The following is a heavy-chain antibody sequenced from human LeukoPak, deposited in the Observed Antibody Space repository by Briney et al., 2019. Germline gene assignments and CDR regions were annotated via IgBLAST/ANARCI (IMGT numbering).Heavy chain of an antibody. J-gene: IGHJ3*02. CDR1: GYTFTSYD. CDR3: ARGITYYDTLTGYFHGGAFDI. Sequence: ASVKVSCKASGYTFTSYDINWVRQATGQGLEWMGWMNPNSGNTGYAQKFQGRVTMTRNTSISTAYMELSSLRSEDTAVYYCARGITYYDTLTGYFHGGAFDIWGQGTMVTVSS. V-gene: IGHV1-8*01. CDR2: MNPNSGNT. D-gene: IGHD3-9*01.